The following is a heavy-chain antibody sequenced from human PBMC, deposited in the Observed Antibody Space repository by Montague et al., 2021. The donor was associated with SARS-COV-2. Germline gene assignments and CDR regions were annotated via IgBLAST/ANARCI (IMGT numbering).Heavy chain of an antibody. D-gene: IGHD1-26*01. CDR1: GFTFSRFV. CDR3: ARTPREWGSAQYFDY. CDR2: IRQNGESR. Sequence: SLRLSCAASGFTFSRFVMTWVRQAPGKGLEYVAAIRQNGESRHYEYPVKDGFIISRDNSKNTLYLQMGSLRTEDSAVYFCARTPREWGSAQYFDYWGQGALVTVSS. V-gene: IGHV3-64*01. J-gene: IGHJ4*02.